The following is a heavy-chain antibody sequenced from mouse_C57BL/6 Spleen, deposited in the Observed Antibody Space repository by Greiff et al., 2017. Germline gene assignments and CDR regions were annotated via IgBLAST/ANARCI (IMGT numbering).Heavy chain of an antibody. Sequence: VQLQQSGAELVRPGASVKLSCTASGFNIKDDYMHWVKQRPEQGLEWIGWIDPENGDTEYASKFQGKATITADTSSNTAYLQLSSLTSEDTAVYYCTTSGSSGAWFAYWGQGTLVTVSA. J-gene: IGHJ3*01. V-gene: IGHV14-4*01. CDR1: GFNIKDDY. D-gene: IGHD3-2*02. CDR3: TTSGSSGAWFAY. CDR2: IDPENGDT.